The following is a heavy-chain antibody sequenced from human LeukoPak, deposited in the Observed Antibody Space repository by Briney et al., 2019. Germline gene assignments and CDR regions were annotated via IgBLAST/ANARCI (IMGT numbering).Heavy chain of an antibody. CDR3: TRDRSRAEDD. J-gene: IGHJ4*02. CDR1: GFTFSGHW. Sequence: GGSLRLSCAASGFTFSGHWMSWIRQAPGKGLEWVANINQGGSDKYYVDSVKGRFTISRDNANNLLYLQTNSLRGEDTAVYYCTRDRSRAEDDWGQGTLVTVSS. V-gene: IGHV3-7*01. CDR2: INQGGSDK. D-gene: IGHD1-14*01.